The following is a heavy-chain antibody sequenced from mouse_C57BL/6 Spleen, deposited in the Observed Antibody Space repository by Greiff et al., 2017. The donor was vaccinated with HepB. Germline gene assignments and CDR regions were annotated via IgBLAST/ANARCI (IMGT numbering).Heavy chain of an antibody. V-gene: IGHV14-4*01. D-gene: IGHD2-12*01. Sequence: EVQLQQSGAELVRPGDSVKLSCTASGFNIKDDYMHWVKQRPEQGLEWIGWIDPENGDTEYASKFQGKATITADTSSNTAYLQLSSLTSEDTAVYYCTTLAYYKNYFDYWGQDTTLTVSS. CDR2: IDPENGDT. CDR3: TTLAYYKNYFDY. J-gene: IGHJ2*01. CDR1: GFNIKDDY.